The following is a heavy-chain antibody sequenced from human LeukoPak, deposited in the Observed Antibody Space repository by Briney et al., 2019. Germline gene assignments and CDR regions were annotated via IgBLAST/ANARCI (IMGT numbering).Heavy chain of an antibody. V-gene: IGHV3-11*01. Sequence: PGGSLRLSCAASGFTVSDDYMSWIRQAPGKGLEWVSYISSSGSTIYYADSVKGRFTISRDNATNSLYLQMNSLRAEDTAVYYCAIDLRGLGELSLDDYWGQGTLVTVSS. CDR1: GFTVSDDY. J-gene: IGHJ4*02. D-gene: IGHD3-16*02. CDR2: ISSSGSTI. CDR3: AIDLRGLGELSLDDY.